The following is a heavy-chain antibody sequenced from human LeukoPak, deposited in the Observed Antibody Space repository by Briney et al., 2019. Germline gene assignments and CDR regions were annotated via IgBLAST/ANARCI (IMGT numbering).Heavy chain of an antibody. D-gene: IGHD3-22*01. J-gene: IGHJ6*02. CDR3: ARDGYDRSRYYYGMDV. CDR1: GFTFSDYY. Sequence: GGSLRLSCAASGFTFSDYYMTWIRQAPGKGLEWLAFISGSGDSLYYADSVKGRFTVSRDNSKNTLYLQMNSLRAEDTAVYYCARDGYDRSRYYYGMDVWGQGTTVTVSS. V-gene: IGHV3-11*04. CDR2: ISGSGDSL.